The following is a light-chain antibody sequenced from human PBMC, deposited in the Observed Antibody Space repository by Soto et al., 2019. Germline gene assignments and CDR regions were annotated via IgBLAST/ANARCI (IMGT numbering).Light chain of an antibody. CDR3: SSYAGTNDLL. CDR1: SSDVGGYNY. CDR2: EVT. V-gene: IGLV2-8*01. Sequence: QPVLTQPPSASGSPGQSVTISCTGTSSDVGGYNYVSWYQHHPGKAPTLMIYEVTKRPSGVPDRFSGSKSGNTASLTVSGLQAEDEADYYCSSYAGTNDLLFGGGTKLTVL. J-gene: IGLJ2*01.